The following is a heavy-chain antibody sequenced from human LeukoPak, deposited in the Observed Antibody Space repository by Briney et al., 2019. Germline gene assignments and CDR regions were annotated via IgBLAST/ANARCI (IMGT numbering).Heavy chain of an antibody. J-gene: IGHJ6*02. Sequence: ASVTVSCKASGYTFTGYYTHWVRQAPGQGLEWMGRINPNSGGTNYAQKFQGRVTMTRDTSISTAYMELSRLRSDDTAVYYCARDPYSGWLNYYYYYGMDVWGQGTTVTVSS. D-gene: IGHD6-19*01. CDR2: INPNSGGT. CDR1: GYTFTGYY. CDR3: ARDPYSGWLNYYYYYGMDV. V-gene: IGHV1-2*06.